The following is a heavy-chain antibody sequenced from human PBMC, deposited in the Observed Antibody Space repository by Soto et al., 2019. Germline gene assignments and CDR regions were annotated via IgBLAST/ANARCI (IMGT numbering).Heavy chain of an antibody. CDR1: GGSISSGGYS. D-gene: IGHD2-21*01. J-gene: IGHJ4*02. Sequence: QLQLRESGSGLVKPSQTLCLTCAVSGGSISSGGYSWSWIRQPPGKGLEWIGYIYHSGSTYYNPSLKSRVTISVDRSKNQFSLKLSSVTAADTAVYYCARGNVVAIDYWGQGTLVTVSS. CDR2: IYHSGST. CDR3: ARGNVVAIDY. V-gene: IGHV4-30-2*01.